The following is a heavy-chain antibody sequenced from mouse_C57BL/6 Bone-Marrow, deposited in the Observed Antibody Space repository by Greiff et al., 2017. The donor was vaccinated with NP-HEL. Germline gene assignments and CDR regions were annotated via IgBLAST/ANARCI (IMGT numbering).Heavy chain of an antibody. J-gene: IGHJ4*01. CDR1: GYTFTDYY. Sequence: VQLQQSGPELVKPGASVKISCKASGYTFTDYYMNWVKQSHGKSLEWIGDINPNNGGTSYNQKFKGKATLTVDKSSSTAYMELRSLTSEDSAVYYCALYDYDAMDYWGQGTSVTVSS. D-gene: IGHD1-1*01. CDR2: INPNNGGT. CDR3: ALYDYDAMDY. V-gene: IGHV1-26*01.